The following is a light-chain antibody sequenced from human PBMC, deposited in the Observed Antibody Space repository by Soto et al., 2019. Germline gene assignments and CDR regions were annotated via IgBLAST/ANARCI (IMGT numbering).Light chain of an antibody. J-gene: IGKJ4*01. CDR2: AAS. CDR1: QGITNW. Sequence: DIQMTQSPSSVSASVGDRVTITCRASQGITNWVAWYQQKPGKAPKLLIYAASSLRSGVPSRFSGSGSGTDFTLTINSLQPEDFATYFCQQANSFTPTFGGGNKVEI. CDR3: QQANSFTPT. V-gene: IGKV1-12*01.